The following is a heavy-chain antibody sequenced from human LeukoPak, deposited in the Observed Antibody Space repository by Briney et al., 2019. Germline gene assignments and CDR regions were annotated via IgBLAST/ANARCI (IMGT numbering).Heavy chain of an antibody. Sequence: PSETLSLTCAVSGGSISSGGYSWSCILQPPGKGLEWIGYIYHSGSTYYNPSLKSRVTISVDRSKNQFSLKLSSVTAADTAVYYCAGVTTAEAFDIWGQGTMVTVSS. CDR1: GGSISSGGYS. CDR2: IYHSGST. D-gene: IGHD4-17*01. J-gene: IGHJ3*02. V-gene: IGHV4-30-2*01. CDR3: AGVTTAEAFDI.